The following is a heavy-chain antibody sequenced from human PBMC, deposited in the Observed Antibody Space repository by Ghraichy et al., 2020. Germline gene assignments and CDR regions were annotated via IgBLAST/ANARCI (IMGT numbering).Heavy chain of an antibody. J-gene: IGHJ4*02. D-gene: IGHD3-10*01. V-gene: IGHV3-33*01. CDR3: ARGPYHYYSDY. CDR1: GFTFSGYG. Sequence: GGSLRLSCAASGFTFSGYGMHWVRQAPGKGLEWVAIIWHDASNEYYADSVKGRFTISRDNSKNTVYLQMNSLRAEDTAVYYCARGPYHYYSDYWGQGTLVTVSS. CDR2: IWHDASNE.